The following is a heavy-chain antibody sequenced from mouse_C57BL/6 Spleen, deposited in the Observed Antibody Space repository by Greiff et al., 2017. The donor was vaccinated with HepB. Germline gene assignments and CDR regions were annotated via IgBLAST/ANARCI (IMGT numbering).Heavy chain of an antibody. Sequence: QVQLQQPGAELVRPGSSVKLSCKASGYTFPSYWMDWVKQRPGQGLEWIGNIYPSDSETHYNQKFKDKATLTVDKSSSTAYMQLSSLTSEDSAVYYCARFYYGSSYDAMDYWGQGTSVTVSS. CDR3: ARFYYGSSYDAMDY. D-gene: IGHD1-1*01. CDR2: IYPSDSET. V-gene: IGHV1-61*01. CDR1: GYTFPSYW. J-gene: IGHJ4*01.